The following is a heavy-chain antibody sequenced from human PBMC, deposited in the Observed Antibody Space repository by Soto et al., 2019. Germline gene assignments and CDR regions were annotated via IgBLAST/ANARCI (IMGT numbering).Heavy chain of an antibody. J-gene: IGHJ6*03. CDR1: GFTFSSYA. V-gene: IGHV3-23*01. CDR2: ISGSGGST. D-gene: IGHD1-20*01. CDR3: AKGPWYNWNPLPGYMHV. Sequence: GGSLRLSCAASGFTFSSYAMSWVRQAPGKGLEWVSAISGSGGSTYYADSVKGRFTISRDNSKNTLYLQMNSLRAEDTAVYYCAKGPWYNWNPLPGYMHVWGKGTTVTVSS.